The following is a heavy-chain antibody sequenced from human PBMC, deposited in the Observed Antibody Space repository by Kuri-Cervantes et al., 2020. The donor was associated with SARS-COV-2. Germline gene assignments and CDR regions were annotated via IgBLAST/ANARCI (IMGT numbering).Heavy chain of an antibody. CDR2: ISSSSSYI. J-gene: IGHJ4*02. D-gene: IGHD6-13*01. CDR3: ARDAHSTPGGY. Sequence: GESLKISCAASGFTFSSYSMNWVRQAPGKGLEWVSSISSSSSYIYYADSVKGRSTISRDNAKNSLYLQMNSLRAEDTAVYYCARDAHSTPGGYWGQGTLVTVSS. CDR1: GFTFSSYS. V-gene: IGHV3-21*01.